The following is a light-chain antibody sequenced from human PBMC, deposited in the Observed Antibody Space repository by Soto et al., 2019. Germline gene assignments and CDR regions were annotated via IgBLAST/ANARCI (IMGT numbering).Light chain of an antibody. CDR3: AVWDDSLSGVV. CDR1: TSNIGSNL. V-gene: IGLV1-47*02. J-gene: IGLJ2*01. Sequence: QSVLAQPPSASGTPGQRVTISCSGSTSNIGSNLASWYQQLPGTAHKLLIYNDNQRPSGVPDRFSGSKSGTSASLAISGLRSEDEADYYCAVWDDSLSGVVFGGGTKLTVL. CDR2: NDN.